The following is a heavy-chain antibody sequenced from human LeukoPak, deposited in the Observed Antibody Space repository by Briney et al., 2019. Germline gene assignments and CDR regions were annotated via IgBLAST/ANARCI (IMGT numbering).Heavy chain of an antibody. CDR1: GGSISSGGYY. CDR2: IYYSGST. CDR3: AREADCSSTSCYVIDP. J-gene: IGHJ5*02. V-gene: IGHV4-31*03. D-gene: IGHD2-2*01. Sequence: SSQTLSLTCTVSGGSISSGGYYWSWIRQHPGKGLEWIGYIYYSGSTYYNPSLKSRVTISVDTSKNQFSLKLSSVTVADTAVYYCAREADCSSTSCYVIDPWGQGTLVTVSS.